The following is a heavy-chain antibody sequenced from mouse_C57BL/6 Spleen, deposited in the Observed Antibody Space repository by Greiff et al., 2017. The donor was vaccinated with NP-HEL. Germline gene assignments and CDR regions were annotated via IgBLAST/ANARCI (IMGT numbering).Heavy chain of an antibody. J-gene: IGHJ3*01. CDR2: ISYSGST. CDR3: AKGYGYDRDWFAY. Sequence: VQLKESGPGMVKPSQSLSLTCTVTGYSITSGYDWHWIRHFPGNKLEWMGYISYSGSTNYNPSLKSRISITHDTSKNHFFLKLNSVTTEDTATYYCAKGYGYDRDWFAYWGQGTLVTVSA. CDR1: GYSITSGYD. D-gene: IGHD2-2*01. V-gene: IGHV3-1*01.